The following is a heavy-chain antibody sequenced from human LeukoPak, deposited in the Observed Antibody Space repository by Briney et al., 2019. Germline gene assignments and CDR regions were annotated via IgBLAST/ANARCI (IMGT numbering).Heavy chain of an antibody. Sequence: GGSLRLSCAASGFTFSSYAMHWVRQAPGKGLEWVAVISYDGSNKYYADSVKGRFTISRDNSKNTLYLQMNSLRAEDTAVYYCARAKTGNFDYWGQGTLVTVSS. CDR2: ISYDGSNK. V-gene: IGHV3-30*04. J-gene: IGHJ4*02. D-gene: IGHD3-10*01. CDR3: ARAKTGNFDY. CDR1: GFTFSSYA.